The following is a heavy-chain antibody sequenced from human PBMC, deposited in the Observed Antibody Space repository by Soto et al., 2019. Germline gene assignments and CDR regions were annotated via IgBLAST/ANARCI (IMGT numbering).Heavy chain of an antibody. CDR2: IYYSGST. CDR1: GGSISSYY. J-gene: IGHJ5*02. CDR3: ARGQVFGSVSYWFDP. D-gene: IGHD3-10*01. Sequence: SETLSLTCTVSGGSISSYYWSWIRQPPGKGLEWIGYIYYSGSTNYNPSLKSRVTISVDTSKNQFSLKLSSVTAADTAVYYCARGQVFGSVSYWFDPWGQGTLVTVSS. V-gene: IGHV4-59*01.